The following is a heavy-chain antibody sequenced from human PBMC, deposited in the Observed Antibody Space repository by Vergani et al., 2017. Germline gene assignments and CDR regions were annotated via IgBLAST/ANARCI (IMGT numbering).Heavy chain of an antibody. D-gene: IGHD3-22*01. J-gene: IGHJ3*02. CDR1: GGTFSSYA. CDR3: ARDGGYYDSSGYYYFDAFDI. Sequence: QVQLVQSGAEVKKPGSSVKVSCKASGGTFSSYAISWVRQAPGQGLEWMGWISAYNGNTNYAQKLQGRVTMTTDTSTSTAYMELRSLRSDDTAVYYCARDGGYYDSSGYYYFDAFDIWGQGTMVTVSS. V-gene: IGHV1-18*01. CDR2: ISAYNGNT.